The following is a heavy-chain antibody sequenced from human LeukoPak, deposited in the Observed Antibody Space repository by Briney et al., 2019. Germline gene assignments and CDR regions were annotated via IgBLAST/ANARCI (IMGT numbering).Heavy chain of an antibody. Sequence: GGSLRLYCAASGFTFSTYSMNWVRQAPGKGLEWVSSISSSSSYIYYADSLKGRFTISRDNAKNLLYLQMNSLRAEDTAVYYCARSDDAFDIWGQGTMVTVSS. V-gene: IGHV3-21*01. J-gene: IGHJ3*02. CDR2: ISSSSSYI. CDR1: GFTFSTYS. CDR3: ARSDDAFDI.